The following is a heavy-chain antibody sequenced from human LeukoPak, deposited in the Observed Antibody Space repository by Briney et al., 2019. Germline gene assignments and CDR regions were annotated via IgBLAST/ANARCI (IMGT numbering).Heavy chain of an antibody. D-gene: IGHD3-22*01. V-gene: IGHV4-59*01. Sequence: SETLSLTCTVSGGSISSYYWSWIRQPPGKGLEWIGYMYYSGSTNYNPSLKSRVTISVDTSKNQFSLKLSSVTAADTAVYYCARVPGDYYYDSSGYYYYYYMDVWGKGTTVTISS. CDR1: GGSISSYY. J-gene: IGHJ6*03. CDR2: MYYSGST. CDR3: ARVPGDYYYDSSGYYYYYYMDV.